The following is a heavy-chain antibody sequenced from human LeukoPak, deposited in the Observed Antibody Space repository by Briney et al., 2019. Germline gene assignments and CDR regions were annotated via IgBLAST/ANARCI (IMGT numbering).Heavy chain of an antibody. CDR1: GGSVSSGGFS. D-gene: IGHD2/OR15-2a*01. CDR3: AREGYFYGMDV. Sequence: SETLSLTCAVSGGSVSSGGFSWRWIRRPPGKGLECIGSISHTGSTYYNPSLKSRVTISVDSSKNQFSLKLSSVTAADTAVYYCAREGYFYGMDVWGQGTTVTVSS. J-gene: IGHJ6*02. CDR2: ISHTGST. V-gene: IGHV4-30-2*01.